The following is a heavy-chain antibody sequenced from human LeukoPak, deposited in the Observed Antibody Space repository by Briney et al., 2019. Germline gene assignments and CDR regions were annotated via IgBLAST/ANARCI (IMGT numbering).Heavy chain of an antibody. D-gene: IGHD3-16*02. CDR1: GFTFSSYS. CDR2: ISSSSSYI. J-gene: IGHJ4*02. Sequence: GGSLRLSCAASGFTFSSYSMNWVRQAPGKGLEWVSSISSSSSYIYYADSVKGRFTISRDNAKNSLYLQMNSLRAEDTAVYYCVRAITFRGVIVIPFDYWGQGTLVTVSS. V-gene: IGHV3-21*01. CDR3: VRAITFRGVIVIPFDY.